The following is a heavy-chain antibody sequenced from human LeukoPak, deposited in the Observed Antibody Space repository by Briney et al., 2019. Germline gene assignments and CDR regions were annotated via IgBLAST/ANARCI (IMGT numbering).Heavy chain of an antibody. CDR1: GYIFNGYY. CDR3: ARVVKDSSGWFIVPDS. J-gene: IGHJ4*02. Sequence: ASVKVSCKASGYIFNGYYLHWVRQAPGQGLEWMGWINPNSGATNYAQKFQGRVTITRDTSISTAYMELSRLRSDDTAMYFCARVVKDSSGWFIVPDSWGQGTLVTVSS. CDR2: INPNSGAT. V-gene: IGHV1-2*02. D-gene: IGHD6-19*01.